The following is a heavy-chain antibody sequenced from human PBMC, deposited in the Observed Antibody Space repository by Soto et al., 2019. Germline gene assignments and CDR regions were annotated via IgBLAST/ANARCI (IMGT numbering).Heavy chain of an antibody. Sequence: QVQLVQSGAEVKKPGSSVKVSCKASGGTFSSYAISWVRQAPGQGLEWMGGIIPIFGTANYAQKFQGRVTITADESTSTAYMELSSLRSEDTAVYYYARGGVYDSSGYYYVSWFDPWGQGTLVTVSS. CDR2: IIPIFGTA. V-gene: IGHV1-69*01. D-gene: IGHD3-22*01. J-gene: IGHJ5*02. CDR3: ARGGVYDSSGYYYVSWFDP. CDR1: GGTFSSYA.